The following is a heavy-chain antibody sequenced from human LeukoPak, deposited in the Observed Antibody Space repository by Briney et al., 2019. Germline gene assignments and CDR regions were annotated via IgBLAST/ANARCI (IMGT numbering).Heavy chain of an antibody. Sequence: GGSLRLSCSSSGLTFSSYGMHWVRQAPGKGLEYVSGISNKGGSTYYADSVKGRFTISRDNSKNTLHLQMSSLRADDTAVYYCVKSGTWADFDSWGQGTLVTVSS. D-gene: IGHD1-26*01. J-gene: IGHJ4*02. V-gene: IGHV3-64D*09. CDR3: VKSGTWADFDS. CDR2: ISNKGGST. CDR1: GLTFSSYG.